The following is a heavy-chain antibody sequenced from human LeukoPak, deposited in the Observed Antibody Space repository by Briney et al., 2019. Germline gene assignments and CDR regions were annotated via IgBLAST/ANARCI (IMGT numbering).Heavy chain of an antibody. Sequence: GASVKVSCKASGGTFSSYAISWVRQAPGQGLEWMGGIIPIFGTANYAQKFQGRVTITADESTSTAYMELSSLRSEDTAVYYCARGSDSSGWHYYYYGMDVWGQGTTVTVSS. CDR2: IIPIFGTA. D-gene: IGHD6-19*01. V-gene: IGHV1-69*13. CDR1: GGTFSSYA. J-gene: IGHJ6*02. CDR3: ARGSDSSGWHYYYYGMDV.